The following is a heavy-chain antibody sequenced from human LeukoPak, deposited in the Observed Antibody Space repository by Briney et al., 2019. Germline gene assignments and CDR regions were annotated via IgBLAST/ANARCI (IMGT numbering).Heavy chain of an antibody. Sequence: SETLSLTCTVSGGSISSSSYYWGWIRQPPGKGLEWIGYIYYSGSTYYNPSLKSRVTISVDTSKNQFSLKLSSVTAADTAVYYCARGLLDADAFDIWGQGTMVTVSS. CDR1: GGSISSSSYY. V-gene: IGHV4-30-4*08. CDR2: IYYSGST. D-gene: IGHD2-21*01. CDR3: ARGLLDADAFDI. J-gene: IGHJ3*02.